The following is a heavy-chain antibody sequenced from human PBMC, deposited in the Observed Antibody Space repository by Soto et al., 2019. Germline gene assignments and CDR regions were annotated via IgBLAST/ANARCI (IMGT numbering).Heavy chain of an antibody. J-gene: IGHJ6*02. D-gene: IGHD3-22*01. Sequence: LRLSCAASGFTFSSYAMHWVRQAPGKGLEWVAVISYDGSNKYYADSVKGRFTISRDNSKNTLYLQMNSLRAEDTAVYYCARAAPYYYDSSGYYWDYYGMDVWGQGTTVTVSS. CDR3: ARAAPYYYDSSGYYWDYYGMDV. CDR1: GFTFSSYA. V-gene: IGHV3-30-3*01. CDR2: ISYDGSNK.